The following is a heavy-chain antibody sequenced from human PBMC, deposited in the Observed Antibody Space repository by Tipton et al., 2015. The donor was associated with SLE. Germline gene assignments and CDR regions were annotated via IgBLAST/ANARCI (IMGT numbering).Heavy chain of an antibody. D-gene: IGHD2-15*01. Sequence: TLSLTCTVSGGSISSHYWSWVRQPAGKGLEWIGRIYTSASTIYNSSLKSRVTLSSDTSKNQFSLKLSSVTAADTAVYYCARDGRGYCDNSGCSEYHWFDPWGQGTLVTVSS. J-gene: IGHJ5*02. V-gene: IGHV4-4*07. CDR1: GGSISSHY. CDR2: IYTSAST. CDR3: ARDGRGYCDNSGCSEYHWFDP.